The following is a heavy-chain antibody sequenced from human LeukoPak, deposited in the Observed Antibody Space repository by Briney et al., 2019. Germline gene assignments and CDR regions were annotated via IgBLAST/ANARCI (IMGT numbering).Heavy chain of an antibody. Sequence: GASVKVSCKASGGTFSSYAISWVRQAPGQGLEWMGGIIPIFGTANYAQKFQGRVTITADESTSTAYMELSSLRSEDTAAYYCARDTSGWYLNYYYYGMDVWGQGTTVTVSS. V-gene: IGHV1-69*13. D-gene: IGHD6-19*01. J-gene: IGHJ6*02. CDR3: ARDTSGWYLNYYYYGMDV. CDR2: IIPIFGTA. CDR1: GGTFSSYA.